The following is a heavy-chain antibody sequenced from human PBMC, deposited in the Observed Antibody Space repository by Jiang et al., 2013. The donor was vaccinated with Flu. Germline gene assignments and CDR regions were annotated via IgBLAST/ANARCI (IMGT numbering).Heavy chain of an antibody. CDR3: ARPKLYSYGPPVGAFEI. Sequence: GAEVKKPGESLKISCKGSGYSFTSYWIGWVRQMPGKGLEWMGIIYPGDSDTRYSPSFQGQVTISADKSITTAYLHWSSLKASDTAIYYCARPKLYSYGPPVGAFEIWGQGTIVTVSS. CDR2: IYPGDSDT. D-gene: IGHD5-18*01. CDR1: GYSFTSYW. J-gene: IGHJ3*02. V-gene: IGHV5-51*01.